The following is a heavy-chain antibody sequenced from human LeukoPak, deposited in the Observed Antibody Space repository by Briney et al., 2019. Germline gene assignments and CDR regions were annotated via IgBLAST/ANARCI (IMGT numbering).Heavy chain of an antibody. Sequence: GGSLRLSCAASGFAFDDYAMHWVRQAPGKGLEWVSLISGDGGSTYYADSVKGRFTISRDNSKNSLYLQMNSLRTEDTALYYCAKDLYDILTGYYNEYIQHWGQGTPVTVSS. J-gene: IGHJ1*01. CDR2: ISGDGGST. CDR1: GFAFDDYA. D-gene: IGHD3-9*01. V-gene: IGHV3-43*02. CDR3: AKDLYDILTGYYNEYIQH.